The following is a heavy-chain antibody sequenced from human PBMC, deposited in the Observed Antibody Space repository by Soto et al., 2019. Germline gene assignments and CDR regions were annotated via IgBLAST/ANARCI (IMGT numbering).Heavy chain of an antibody. V-gene: IGHV1-69*01. D-gene: IGHD6-13*01. CDR2: IIPRFVTP. J-gene: IGHJ4*02. CDR1: GGTFSNHA. Sequence: QVQLVQSGTDVKKPGSSVKVSCKASGGTFSNHAFSWVRQAPGQGLEWMGGIIPRFVTPNYAHQFHGGVTITVDESTSTVYMDLSSLRSEDTALYYCARGPEYSSSWYFADWGQGTLVIVSS. CDR3: ARGPEYSSSWYFAD.